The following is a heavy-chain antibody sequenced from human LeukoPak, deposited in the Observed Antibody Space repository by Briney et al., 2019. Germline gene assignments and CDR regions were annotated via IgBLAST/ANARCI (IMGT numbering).Heavy chain of an antibody. D-gene: IGHD3-10*01. CDR3: AKDRGFEESYFDY. V-gene: IGHV3-30*02. CDR1: GFTFSSYG. J-gene: IGHJ4*02. Sequence: GGSLRLSCAASGFTFSSYGMHWVRQAPGKGLEWVAFIRYDGSNKYYADSVKGRFTISRDNSKNTLYLQMNSLRAEDTAVYYCAKDRGFEESYFDYWGQGTLVTVSS. CDR2: IRYDGSNK.